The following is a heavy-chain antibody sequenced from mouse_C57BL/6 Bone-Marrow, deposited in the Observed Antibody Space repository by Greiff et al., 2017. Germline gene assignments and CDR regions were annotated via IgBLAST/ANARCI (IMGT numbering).Heavy chain of an antibody. D-gene: IGHD2-3*01. J-gene: IGHJ2*01. V-gene: IGHV1-52*01. CDR3: ARRGLGLLPDY. CDR2: IDPSDSET. CDR1: GYTFTSYW. Sequence: QVQLQQPGAELVRPGSSVKLSCKASGYTFTSYWMHWVKQRPIQGLEWIGNIDPSDSETHYNQKFKDKATLTVDKFSSTAYMQLSSLTSEDSAVYYCARRGLGLLPDYWGQGTTLTVSS.